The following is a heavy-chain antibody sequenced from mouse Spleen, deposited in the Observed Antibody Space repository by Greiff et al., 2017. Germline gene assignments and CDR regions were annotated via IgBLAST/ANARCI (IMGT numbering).Heavy chain of an antibody. CDR2: IYPGDGDT. CDR3: ARSGSLITTVVATGYYYAMDY. Sequence: VQLQQSGAELVKPGASVKISCKASGYAFSSYWMNWVKQRPGKGLEWIGQIYPGDGDTNYNGKFKGKATLTADKSSSTAYMQLSSLTSEDSAVYFCARSGSLITTVVATGYYYAMDYWGQGTSVTVSS. CDR1: GYAFSSYW. J-gene: IGHJ4*01. V-gene: IGHV1-80*01. D-gene: IGHD1-1*01.